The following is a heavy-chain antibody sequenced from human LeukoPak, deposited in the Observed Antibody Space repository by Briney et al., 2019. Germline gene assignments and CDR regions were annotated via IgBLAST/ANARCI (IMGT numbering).Heavy chain of an antibody. CDR2: IYPDDSDT. D-gene: IGHD5-24*01. V-gene: IGHV5-51*01. CDR1: GYSFTSYW. J-gene: IGHJ5*02. Sequence: GESLKISCKGSGYSFTSYWIGRVRQMPGKGLEGMGIIYPDDSDTRYSPSFEGHVTISADKSITTAFLQWSSLRDSDTAMYFCARYSGYNTNWFDPWGQGTLVTVSS. CDR3: ARYSGYNTNWFDP.